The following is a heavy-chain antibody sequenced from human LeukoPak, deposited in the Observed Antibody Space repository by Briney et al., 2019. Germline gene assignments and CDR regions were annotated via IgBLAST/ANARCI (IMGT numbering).Heavy chain of an antibody. J-gene: IGHJ4*02. CDR3: ARDEWGGSCYDL. CDR2: IKQDGSEK. CDR1: GFTFSSYA. Sequence: QPGGSLRLSCAASGFTFSSYAMSWVRQAPGKGLEWVANIKQDGSEKYYVDSVKGRFTISRDNAKNSLYLQMNSLRADDTAVYYCARDEWGGSCYDLWGQGTLVTVSS. V-gene: IGHV3-7*01. D-gene: IGHD2-15*01.